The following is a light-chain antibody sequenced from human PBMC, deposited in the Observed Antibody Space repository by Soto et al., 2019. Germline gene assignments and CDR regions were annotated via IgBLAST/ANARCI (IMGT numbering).Light chain of an antibody. V-gene: IGLV2-14*01. J-gene: IGLJ1*01. CDR3: SSYTSSSLYV. CDR2: EVS. Sequence: QSALAQPASVSGSPGQSITISCTGTSSDVGGYNYVSWYQQHPGKAPKLMIYEVSNRPSGVSNRFSGSKSGNTASLTISGLQAEGEADYYCSSYTSSSLYVFGTGTRSPS. CDR1: SSDVGGYNY.